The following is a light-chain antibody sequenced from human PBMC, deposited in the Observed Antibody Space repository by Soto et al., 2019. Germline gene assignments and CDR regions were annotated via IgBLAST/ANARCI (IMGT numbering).Light chain of an antibody. V-gene: IGKV3-11*01. Sequence: ETVLTQSPATLSLSPGERATLSCRASQSVSTFLAWYQQNPGQAPRLLIHDASKRATGIPGRFSGSGSGTDFTLTISSLEPEDFAVYYCQQRSDWPLLTFGGGTKVEIK. CDR2: DAS. CDR1: QSVSTF. J-gene: IGKJ4*01. CDR3: QQRSDWPLLT.